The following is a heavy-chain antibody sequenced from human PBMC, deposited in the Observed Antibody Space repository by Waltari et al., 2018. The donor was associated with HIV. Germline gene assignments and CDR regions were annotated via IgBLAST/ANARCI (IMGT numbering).Heavy chain of an antibody. Sequence: QVQLQESGPGLVKHSQTMSLTCTVSGGSIPSGTYYRTGIRQPAGKGLAWVGRGYISGGTNYNPSLRSRVTISVDTSNNQFSLKLTSVTAADTAVYYCARGLDILTAHYHWYLDLWGRGTLVTVSS. CDR3: ARGLDILTAHYHWYLDL. CDR1: GGSIPSGTYY. D-gene: IGHD3-9*01. V-gene: IGHV4-61*02. CDR2: GYISGGT. J-gene: IGHJ2*01.